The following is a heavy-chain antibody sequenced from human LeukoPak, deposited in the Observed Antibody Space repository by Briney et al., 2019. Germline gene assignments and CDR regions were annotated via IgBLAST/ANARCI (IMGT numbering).Heavy chain of an antibody. Sequence: SETLSLTCTVSGGSISSSSYYWGWIRQPPGKGLEWIGSIYYSGSTYYNPSLKSRVTISVDTSKNQFSLKLSSVTAADTAVYYCARHLHYYDSSGRSYYYYGTDVWGQGTTVTVSS. CDR2: IYYSGST. J-gene: IGHJ6*02. V-gene: IGHV4-39*01. CDR3: ARHLHYYDSSGRSYYYYGTDV. CDR1: GGSISSSSYY. D-gene: IGHD3-22*01.